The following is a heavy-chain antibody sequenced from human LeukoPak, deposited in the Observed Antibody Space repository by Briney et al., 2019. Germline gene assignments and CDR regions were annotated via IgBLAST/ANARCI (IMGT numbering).Heavy chain of an antibody. Sequence: PSETLSLTCTVSGVSMSNYYWSWIRQPPGKGLEWIGCISDSGKTNYNPSLRSRVTISIDTSKNQFSLKLSSVTAADTAVYFCARARGMAAAGNWFDPWGQGTLVTVSS. CDR3: ARARGMAAAGNWFDP. J-gene: IGHJ5*02. V-gene: IGHV4-59*08. CDR2: ISDSGKT. CDR1: GVSMSNYY. D-gene: IGHD6-13*01.